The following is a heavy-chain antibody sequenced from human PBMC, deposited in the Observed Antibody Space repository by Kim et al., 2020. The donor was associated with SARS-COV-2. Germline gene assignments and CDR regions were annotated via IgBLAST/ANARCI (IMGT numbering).Heavy chain of an antibody. D-gene: IGHD7-27*01. CDR3: ARDLRDWG. V-gene: IGHV3-66*01. J-gene: IGHJ4*02. Sequence: GGSTNYADSVKGRFTISRDNSKNTLYLQMNSLRAEDTAVYYCARDLRDWGWGQGTLVTVSS. CDR2: GGST.